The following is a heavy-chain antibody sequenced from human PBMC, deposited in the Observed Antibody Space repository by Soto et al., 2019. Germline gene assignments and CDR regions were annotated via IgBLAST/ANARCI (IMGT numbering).Heavy chain of an antibody. CDR1: GFTFSSYA. CDR2: FSGFGISS. CDR3: AKGGGPRGYYGMDV. D-gene: IGHD2-15*01. Sequence: GGSLRLSCAASGFTFSSYAMNWVRQAPGKGLEWVSSFSGFGISSDYTDSVQGRFTISRDNSTNMLYLQMNSLRAEDTAVYYCAKGGGPRGYYGMDVWGQGPSVTVSS. J-gene: IGHJ6*02. V-gene: IGHV3-23*01.